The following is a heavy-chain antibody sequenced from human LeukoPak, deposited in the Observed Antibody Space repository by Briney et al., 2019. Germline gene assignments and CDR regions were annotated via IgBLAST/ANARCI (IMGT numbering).Heavy chain of an antibody. V-gene: IGHV4-34*01. CDR2: INHSGST. J-gene: IGHJ6*03. Sequence: SETLSLTCAVYGGSFSGYYWSWIRQPPGKGLEWIGEINHSGSTNYNPSLKSRVTISVDTSKNQFSLKLSSVTAADTAVYYCARLIIEYSSSKVDYYYYYMDVWGKGTTVTVSS. D-gene: IGHD6-6*01. CDR1: GGSFSGYY. CDR3: ARLIIEYSSSKVDYYYYYMDV.